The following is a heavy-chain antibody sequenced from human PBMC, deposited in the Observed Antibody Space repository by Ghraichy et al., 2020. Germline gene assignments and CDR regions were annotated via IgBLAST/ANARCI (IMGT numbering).Heavy chain of an antibody. CDR2: INPNSGGT. J-gene: IGHJ4*02. CDR1: GYTFTGYY. CDR3: ARESPDSSGYYFDY. D-gene: IGHD3-22*01. V-gene: IGHV1-2*06. Sequence: ASVKVSCKASGYTFTGYYMHWVRQAPGQGLEWMGRINPNSGGTNYAQKFQGRVTMTRDTSISTAYMELSRLRSDDTAVYYCARESPDSSGYYFDYWGQGTLVTVSS.